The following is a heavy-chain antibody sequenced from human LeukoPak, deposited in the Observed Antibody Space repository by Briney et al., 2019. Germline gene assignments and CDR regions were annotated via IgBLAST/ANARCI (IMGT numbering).Heavy chain of an antibody. CDR2: IYYSGST. D-gene: IGHD3-22*01. V-gene: IGHV4-31*03. Sequence: PSETLSLTCTVSGGSISSGGYYWSWIRQHPGKGLERIGYIYYSGSTYYNPSLKSRVTISVDTSKNQFSLKLSSVTAADTAVYYCARLGSSGYPPPNWFDPWGQGTLVTVSS. CDR3: ARLGSSGYPPPNWFDP. CDR1: GGSISSGGYY. J-gene: IGHJ5*02.